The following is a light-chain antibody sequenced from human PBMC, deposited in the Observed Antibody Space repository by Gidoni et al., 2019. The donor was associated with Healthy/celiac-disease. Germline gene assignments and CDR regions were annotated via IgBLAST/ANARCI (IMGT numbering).Light chain of an antibody. J-gene: IGKJ1*01. CDR1: QSISSY. V-gene: IGKV1-39*01. CDR2: AAS. CDR3: QQSYSTPRT. Sequence: DIQMTQSPSSLSASVGDRVTITCRASQSISSYINWYQQKPGKAPKVLIYAASSLQSGVPSRFSGSGSGTDFTLTISSLQPEDFATYYCQQSYSTPRTFGQXTKVEIK.